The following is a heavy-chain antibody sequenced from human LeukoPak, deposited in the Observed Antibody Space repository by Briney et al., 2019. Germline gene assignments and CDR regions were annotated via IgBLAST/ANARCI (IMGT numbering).Heavy chain of an antibody. V-gene: IGHV4-4*02. J-gene: IGHJ3*02. CDR3: ARDIESGSSLYAFDM. D-gene: IGHD6-13*01. CDR1: GGSISSSNW. CDR2: IYHSGST. Sequence: SGTLSLTCAVSGGSISSSNWWNWVCQPPGKGLEWIGEIYHSGSTNYNPSLKSRVTISINKSKNQFSLDLSSVTAADTAVYYCARDIESGSSLYAFDMWGQGTMVTVSS.